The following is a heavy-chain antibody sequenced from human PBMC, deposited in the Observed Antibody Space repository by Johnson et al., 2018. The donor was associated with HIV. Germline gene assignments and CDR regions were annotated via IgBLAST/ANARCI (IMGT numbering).Heavy chain of an antibody. CDR2: IKQDGSEK. J-gene: IGHJ3*01. Sequence: VQLVESGGGLVQPGGSLRLSCAASGFTFSSYWMSWVRQAPGKGLEWVANIKQDGSEKYYVDSVKGRFTISRDNAKNSLYLQMNSLRAEDTAVYYCARALSRFGVSDAFDVWGQGTMVTVSS. D-gene: IGHD3-10*01. V-gene: IGHV3-7*03. CDR1: GFTFSSYW. CDR3: ARALSRFGVSDAFDV.